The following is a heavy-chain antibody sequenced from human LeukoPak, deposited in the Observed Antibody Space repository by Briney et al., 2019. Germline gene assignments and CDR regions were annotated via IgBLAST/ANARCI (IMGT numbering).Heavy chain of an antibody. Sequence: GGSLRLSCAASGFTFSSCAMHWVRQAPGKGLEWVAVISYDGSNKYYADSVKGRFTISRDNSKNTLYLQMNSLRAEDTAVYYCARVEKASGVFFQHWGQGTLVTVSS. D-gene: IGHD2-8*02. V-gene: IGHV3-30*04. J-gene: IGHJ1*01. CDR2: ISYDGSNK. CDR1: GFTFSSCA. CDR3: ARVEKASGVFFQH.